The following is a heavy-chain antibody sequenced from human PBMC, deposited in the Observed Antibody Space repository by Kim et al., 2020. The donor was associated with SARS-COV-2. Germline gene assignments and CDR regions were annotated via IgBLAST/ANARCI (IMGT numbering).Heavy chain of an antibody. V-gene: IGHV4-61*01. Sequence: SETLSLTCTVSGGSVSSGSYYWSWIRQPPGKGLEWIGYIYYSGSTNYNPSLKSRVTISVDTSKNQFSLKLSSVTAADTAVYYCARTMIGPDDFDIWGQGTMVTVSS. CDR2: IYYSGST. D-gene: IGHD3-22*01. CDR3: ARTMIGPDDFDI. CDR1: GGSVSSGSYY. J-gene: IGHJ3*02.